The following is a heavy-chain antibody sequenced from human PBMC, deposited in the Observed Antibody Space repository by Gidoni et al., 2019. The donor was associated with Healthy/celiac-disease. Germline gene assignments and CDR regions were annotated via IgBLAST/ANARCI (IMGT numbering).Heavy chain of an antibody. CDR1: GFSLSHASMG. D-gene: IGHD3-22*01. J-gene: IGHJ3*02. Sequence: QVTLKESGPVLVKPTENLPLTCTVSGFSLSHASMGVSCIRQPPRKALEWLANIFSNDEKSYRTSLKSRLTISKDTSKSQVVLTMTNMEPVDTATYYCARLLDYYYGSQVDAFDIWGQGTMVTVSS. CDR3: ARLLDYYYGSQVDAFDI. V-gene: IGHV2-26*01. CDR2: IFSNDEK.